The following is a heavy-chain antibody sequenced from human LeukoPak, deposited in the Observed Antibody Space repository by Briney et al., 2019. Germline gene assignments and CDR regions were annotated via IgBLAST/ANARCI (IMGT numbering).Heavy chain of an antibody. V-gene: IGHV3-7*01. D-gene: IGHD6-13*01. J-gene: IGHJ4*02. Sequence: GGSLRLSCAGSGFSFSDYWMDWVRPAPGKGLEWLASIKADGSVKNYVDSVKGRFTISRDNAKTSVFLQINSLRAEDTAVYYCARPASGTPGTAYWGQGTLVTVSS. CDR1: GFSFSDYW. CDR3: ARPASGTPGTAY. CDR2: IKADGSVK.